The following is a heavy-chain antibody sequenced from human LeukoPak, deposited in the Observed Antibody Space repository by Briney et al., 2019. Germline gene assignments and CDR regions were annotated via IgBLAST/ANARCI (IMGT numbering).Heavy chain of an antibody. Sequence: SETLSLTCTVSGGSISSSSYYWGWIRQPPGKGLEWIGSIYYSGSTYYNPSLKSRVTISVDTSKNQFSLKLSSVTAADTAVYYCARDGPYGDYGYNWFDPWGQGTLVTVSS. J-gene: IGHJ5*02. CDR3: ARDGPYGDYGYNWFDP. D-gene: IGHD4-17*01. CDR2: IYYSGST. V-gene: IGHV4-39*07. CDR1: GGSISSSSYY.